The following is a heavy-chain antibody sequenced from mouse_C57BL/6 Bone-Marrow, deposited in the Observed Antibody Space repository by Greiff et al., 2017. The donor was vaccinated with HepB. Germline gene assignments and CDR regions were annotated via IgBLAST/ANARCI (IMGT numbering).Heavy chain of an antibody. CDR1: GYSFTSYY. CDR3: ARQGDYGSSYGFAY. D-gene: IGHD1-1*01. V-gene: IGHV1-66*01. CDR2: IYPGSGNT. J-gene: IGHJ3*01. Sequence: QVQLQQSGPELVKPGASVKISCKASGYSFTSYYIHWVKQRPGQGLEWIGWIYPGSGNTKYNEKFKGKATLTADTSSSTAYMQLSSLTSEDSAVYYCARQGDYGSSYGFAYWGQGTLVTVSA.